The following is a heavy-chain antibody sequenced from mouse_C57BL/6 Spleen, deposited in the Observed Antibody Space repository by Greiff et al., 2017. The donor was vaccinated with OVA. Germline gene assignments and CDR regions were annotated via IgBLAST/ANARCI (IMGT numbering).Heavy chain of an antibody. CDR2: IYPGSGST. V-gene: IGHV1-55*01. D-gene: IGHD2-4*01. CDR3: AYYDNDDYAMDY. J-gene: IGHJ4*01. CDR1: GYTFTSYW. Sequence: QVQLQQSGAELVKPGASVKMSCKASGYTFTSYWITWVKQRPGQGLEWIGDIYPGSGSTNYNEKFKSKATLTVDTSSSTAYMQLSSLTSEDSAVYYCAYYDNDDYAMDYWGQGTSVTVSS.